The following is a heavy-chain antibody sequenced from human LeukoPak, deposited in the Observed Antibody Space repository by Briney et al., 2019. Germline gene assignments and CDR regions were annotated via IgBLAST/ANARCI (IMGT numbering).Heavy chain of an antibody. V-gene: IGHV3-9*03. D-gene: IGHD4-17*01. J-gene: IGHJ4*02. CDR1: GFTFDDYA. Sequence: PGRSLRLSCAASGFTFDDYAMHWVRQVPGKGLEWVSGISWNSGSIGYADSVKGRFTISRDNAKNSLYLQMNSLRAEDMALYYCAKSKTVTTEFDHRGQGTLVTVSS. CDR3: AKSKTVTTEFDH. CDR2: ISWNSGSI.